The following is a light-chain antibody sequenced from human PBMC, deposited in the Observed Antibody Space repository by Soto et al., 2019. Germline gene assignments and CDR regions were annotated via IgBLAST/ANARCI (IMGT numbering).Light chain of an antibody. CDR3: QQSYRTPAT. CDR2: AAT. Sequence: DIQMTQSPSSLSASVGDRVSITCRASQSISGYLNWYQPRPGEAPKLLVFAATSLQSGVPTRFRGSGSGTVFTLTINSLRPEDFATYYCQQSYRTPATFGQGTRLEI. CDR1: QSISGY. V-gene: IGKV1-39*01. J-gene: IGKJ5*01.